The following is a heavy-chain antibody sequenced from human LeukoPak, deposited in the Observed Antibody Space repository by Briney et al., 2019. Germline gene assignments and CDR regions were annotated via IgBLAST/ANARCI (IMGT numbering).Heavy chain of an antibody. CDR2: IIPILGIA. CDR1: GGTFSSYA. CDR3: ARTRTIAAAGTSPNWFDP. V-gene: IGHV1-69*04. D-gene: IGHD6-13*01. Sequence: ASVKVSCKASGGTFSSYAISWVRQAPGQGLEWMGRIIPILGIANYAQKFQGRVTITADKSTSTAYMELSSLRSGDTAVYYCARTRTIAAAGTSPNWFDPWGQGTLVTVSS. J-gene: IGHJ5*02.